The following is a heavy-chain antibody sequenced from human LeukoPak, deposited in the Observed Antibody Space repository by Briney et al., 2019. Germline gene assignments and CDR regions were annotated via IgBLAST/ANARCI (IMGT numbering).Heavy chain of an antibody. CDR1: GGSISSYY. V-gene: IGHV4-59*08. J-gene: IGHJ6*02. Sequence: SETLSLTCTVSGGSISSYYWSWIRQPPGKGLEWIGYIYYSGSTNYNPSLKSRVTISVDTSKNQFSLKLSSVTAADTAVYYCARHDGSGSYHYYGMDVWGQGTTVTVSS. CDR2: IYYSGST. CDR3: ARHDGSGSYHYYGMDV. D-gene: IGHD3-10*01.